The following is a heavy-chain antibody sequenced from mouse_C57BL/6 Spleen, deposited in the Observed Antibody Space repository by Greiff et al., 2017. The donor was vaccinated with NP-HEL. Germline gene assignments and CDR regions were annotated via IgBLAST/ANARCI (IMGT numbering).Heavy chain of an antibody. V-gene: IGHV1-61*01. CDR2: IYPSDSET. CDR1: GYTFTSYW. D-gene: IGHD2-3*01. Sequence: ESGAELVRPGSSVKLSCKASGYTFTSYWMDWVKQRPGQGLEWIGNIYPSDSETHYNQKFKDKATLTVDKSSSTAYMQLSSLTSEDSAVYYCARYDGYSLDYWGQGTTLTVSS. CDR3: ARYDGYSLDY. J-gene: IGHJ2*01.